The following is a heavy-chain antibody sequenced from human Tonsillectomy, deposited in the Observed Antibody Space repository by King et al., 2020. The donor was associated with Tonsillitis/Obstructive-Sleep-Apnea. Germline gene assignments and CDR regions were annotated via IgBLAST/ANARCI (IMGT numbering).Heavy chain of an antibody. D-gene: IGHD3-22*01. Sequence: QLVQSGAEVRNPGASVKVSCKASGYTFTKYYIHWVRQAPGQGFEWMGIINPSGGKTTYAQNFQGRVTMTTETYTSTVHMELSNLRSEDTAVYYCAREGGEHSSPPRSWFDPWGQGTLVTVSS. CDR3: AREGGEHSSPPRSWFDP. J-gene: IGHJ5*02. CDR2: INPSGGKT. CDR1: GYTFTKYY. V-gene: IGHV1-46*01.